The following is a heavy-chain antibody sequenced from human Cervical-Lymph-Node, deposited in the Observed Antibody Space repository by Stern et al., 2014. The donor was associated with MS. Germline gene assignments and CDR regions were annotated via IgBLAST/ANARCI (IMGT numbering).Heavy chain of an antibody. CDR3: TREMAARRLDP. Sequence: EVQLVESGGTLVQPGGSLRLSCAASGSTVNSNYMTWVRQAPGKGLEWVSIFCSGISTYYAESVKGRFSFSIDNSKNTLFLHMNNLRVEDTAMYYCTREMAARRLDPWGQGTLVIVSA. CDR2: FCSGIST. J-gene: IGHJ5*02. V-gene: IGHV3-66*01. D-gene: IGHD5-24*01. CDR1: GSTVNSNY.